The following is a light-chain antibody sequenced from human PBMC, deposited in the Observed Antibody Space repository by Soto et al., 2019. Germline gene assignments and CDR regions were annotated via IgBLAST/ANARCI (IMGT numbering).Light chain of an antibody. Sequence: DIQMTQSPSSLSASVGDRVTITCQASQDITNYLNWYQQKPGKAPKLLISAASNMDTGVPYRFSGSGSGTVFTFTISSLHPEDIATYYCQQYDNLPRTFGQGTKVEIK. CDR1: QDITNY. CDR2: AAS. CDR3: QQYDNLPRT. V-gene: IGKV1-33*01. J-gene: IGKJ1*01.